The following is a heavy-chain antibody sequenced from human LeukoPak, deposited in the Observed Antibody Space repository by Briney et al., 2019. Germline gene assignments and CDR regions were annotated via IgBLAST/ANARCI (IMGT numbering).Heavy chain of an antibody. V-gene: IGHV1-8*01. D-gene: IGHD6-13*01. CDR3: ARGLVKQQLVGSFFY. CDR1: GYTFTSYD. J-gene: IGHJ4*02. CDR2: MNPNSGNT. Sequence: ASVKVSCKASGYTFTSYDINWVRQATGQGLEWMGWMNPNSGNTGYAQRLQGRVTMTRNTSISTAYMELSSLRSEDTAVYYCARGLVKQQLVGSFFYWGQGTLVTVSS.